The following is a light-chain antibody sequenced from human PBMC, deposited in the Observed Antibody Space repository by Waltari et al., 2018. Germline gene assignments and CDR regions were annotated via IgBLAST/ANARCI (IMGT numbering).Light chain of an antibody. V-gene: IGLV2-23*02. J-gene: IGLJ2*01. CDR2: EVS. CDR1: SSDVGSYNL. Sequence: QSALTQPASVSGSPGQSITISCTGTSSDVGSYNLVSWYQQHPGKAPKLMIYEVSKRPSGVSNRFSGSKSVNTASLTISGLLAEDEADYYCCSYAGSSTVVFGGGTKLTVL. CDR3: CSYAGSSTVV.